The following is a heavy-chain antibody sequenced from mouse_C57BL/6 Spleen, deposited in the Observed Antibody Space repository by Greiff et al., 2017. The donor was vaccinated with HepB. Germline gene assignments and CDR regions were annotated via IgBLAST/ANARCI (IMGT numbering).Heavy chain of an antibody. CDR2: IDPNSGGT. CDR3: ATEAWSNYVRVYAMDY. J-gene: IGHJ4*01. V-gene: IGHV1-72*01. D-gene: IGHD2-5*01. CDR1: GYTFTSYW. Sequence: QVQLQQSGAELVKPGASVKLSCKASGYTFTSYWMHWVKQRPGRGLEWIGRIDPNSGGTKYNEKFKSKATLTVDKPSSTAYMQLNSLTSDDSAVYYCATEAWSNYVRVYAMDYWGQGTSVTSSS.